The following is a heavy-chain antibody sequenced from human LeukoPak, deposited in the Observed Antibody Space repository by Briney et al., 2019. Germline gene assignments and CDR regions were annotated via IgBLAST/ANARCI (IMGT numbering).Heavy chain of an antibody. D-gene: IGHD3-9*01. J-gene: IGHJ3*02. CDR2: IYYSGST. CDR1: GGSISGYY. CDR3: ARAYGHYDILTGYSYAFDI. V-gene: IGHV4-31*03. Sequence: SETLSLTCTVSGGSISGYYWSWIRQHPGKGLEWIGYIYYSGSTYYNPSLKSRVTISVDTSKNQFSLKLSSVAAADTAVYYCARAYGHYDILTGYSYAFDIWGQGTMVTVSS.